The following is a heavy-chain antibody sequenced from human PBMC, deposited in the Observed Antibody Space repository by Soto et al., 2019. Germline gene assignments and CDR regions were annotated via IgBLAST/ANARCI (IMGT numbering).Heavy chain of an antibody. Sequence: QVQLVESGGGVVQPGRSLRLSCEGSGFTFNKYGMHWVRQAPGKGLEWVAIIWYDGSNDFYADSVKGRFTISKDNSKNKVYLEMDSLRVEDTGIYYCARAGVETWLEPWGQGTLVTVSP. V-gene: IGHV3-33*01. CDR1: GFTFNKYG. J-gene: IGHJ5*02. CDR2: IWYDGSND. CDR3: ARAGVETWLEP. D-gene: IGHD3-10*01.